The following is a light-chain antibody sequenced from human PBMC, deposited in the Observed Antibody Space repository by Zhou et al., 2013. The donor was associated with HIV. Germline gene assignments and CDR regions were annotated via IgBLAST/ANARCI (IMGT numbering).Light chain of an antibody. CDR2: QAS. J-gene: IGKJ2*01. CDR1: QNIETW. Sequence: DIQMTQSPSTLSASVGDRVTINCRASQNIETWLAWYQQKPGTAPRLLIHQASLLETGVSSRFSGSGSGTEFTLTISSLQPDDFATYYCQQYNSYSTFGQGTKLE. CDR3: QQYNSYST. V-gene: IGKV1-5*03.